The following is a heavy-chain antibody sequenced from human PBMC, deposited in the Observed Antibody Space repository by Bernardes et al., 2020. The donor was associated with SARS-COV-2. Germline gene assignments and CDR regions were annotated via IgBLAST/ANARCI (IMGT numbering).Heavy chain of an antibody. CDR2: IGRSGTYT. J-gene: IGHJ3*02. D-gene: IGHD1-1*01. CDR3: ATNWNDEDAFDI. CDR1: GFSFSDSH. Sequence: GGSLRLSRAASGFSFSDSHMNWIRQAPGKGLEWVSYIGRSGTYTNYADSVRGRFTISRDNAKNSLYLQMSSLRAEDTALYYCATNWNDEDAFDIWGQGTMVTVSS. V-gene: IGHV3-11*06.